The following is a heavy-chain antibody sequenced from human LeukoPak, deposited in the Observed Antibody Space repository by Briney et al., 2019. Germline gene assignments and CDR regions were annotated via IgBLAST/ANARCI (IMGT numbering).Heavy chain of an antibody. Sequence: ASVKVSCKASGYTFTSYGISWVRQAPGQGLEWMGWISAYNGNTNYAQKLQGRVTMTTDTSTSTAYMELSSLRSEDTAVYYCARPTYYDFWSGYYFGYWGQGTLVTVSS. J-gene: IGHJ4*02. D-gene: IGHD3-3*01. CDR1: GYTFTSYG. V-gene: IGHV1-18*01. CDR2: ISAYNGNT. CDR3: ARPTYYDFWSGYYFGY.